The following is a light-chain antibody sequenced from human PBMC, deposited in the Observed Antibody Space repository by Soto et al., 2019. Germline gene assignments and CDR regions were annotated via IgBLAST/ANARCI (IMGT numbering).Light chain of an antibody. CDR2: DAS. CDR1: QSVSSF. CDR3: QQRSNWPPIT. Sequence: EVVFTQSPDTLSLSPGERATLSCRASQSVSSFLAWYQQKPGQAPRLLIYDASNRATGIPARFSGSGSGTDFTLTISSLGPEDAALYYCQQRSNWPPITFGQGTRLEIK. J-gene: IGKJ5*01. V-gene: IGKV3-11*01.